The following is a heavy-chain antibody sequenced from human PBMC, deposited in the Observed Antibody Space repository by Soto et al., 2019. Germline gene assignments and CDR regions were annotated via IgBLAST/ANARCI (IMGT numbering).Heavy chain of an antibody. CDR3: ARTYTGYGYGDC. V-gene: IGHV4-61*01. D-gene: IGHD5-18*01. CDR1: CDSVSSGIHS. J-gene: IGHJ4*01. Sequence: SETLSRTCSVSCDSVSSGIHSCAWTRQPPGKGLEFLGYMYYTVDTIYNPSLKSRVTISVDTSKNQISLMLTSVNAADTAVYYCARTYTGYGYGDCWGHGIRVTVSS. CDR2: MYYTVDT.